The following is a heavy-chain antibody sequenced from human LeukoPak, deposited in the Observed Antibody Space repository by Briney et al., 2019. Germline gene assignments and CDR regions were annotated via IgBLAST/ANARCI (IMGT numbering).Heavy chain of an antibody. D-gene: IGHD6-13*01. V-gene: IGHV1-69*04. CDR2: IIPILGIA. J-gene: IGHJ5*02. CDR3: ARVVAAAGTLWFDP. Sequence: GSSVTVSCKASGGTFSSYAISWVRQAPGQGLEWMGRIIPILGIANYAQKFQGRVTITADKSTSTAYMELSSLRSEDTAVYYCARVVAAAGTLWFDPWGQGTLVTVSS. CDR1: GGTFSSYA.